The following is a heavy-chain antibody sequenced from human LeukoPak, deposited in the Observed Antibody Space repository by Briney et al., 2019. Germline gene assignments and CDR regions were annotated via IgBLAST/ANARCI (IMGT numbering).Heavy chain of an antibody. CDR1: GFTFDDYG. Sequence: PGGSLRLSCAASGFTFDDYGMSWVRQAPGKGLEWVSGINWNGGSTGYADSVKGRFTISRDNSKNTLYLQMNSLRAEDTAVYYCARDGAVAGIEYFQHWGQGTLVTVSS. CDR2: INWNGGST. CDR3: ARDGAVAGIEYFQH. D-gene: IGHD6-19*01. J-gene: IGHJ1*01. V-gene: IGHV3-20*04.